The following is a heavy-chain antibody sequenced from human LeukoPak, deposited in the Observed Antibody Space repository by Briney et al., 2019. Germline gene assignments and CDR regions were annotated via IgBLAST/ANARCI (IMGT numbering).Heavy chain of an antibody. Sequence: GGSLRLSCAASGFIFSSYAMSWVRQAPGKGLEWVSAISGSGGSTYYADSVKGRFTISRDNSKNTLYLQMNSLRAEDTAVYYCARYSSGWSIHDAFDIWGQGTMVTVSS. CDR1: GFIFSSYA. CDR2: ISGSGGST. J-gene: IGHJ3*02. D-gene: IGHD6-19*01. V-gene: IGHV3-23*01. CDR3: ARYSSGWSIHDAFDI.